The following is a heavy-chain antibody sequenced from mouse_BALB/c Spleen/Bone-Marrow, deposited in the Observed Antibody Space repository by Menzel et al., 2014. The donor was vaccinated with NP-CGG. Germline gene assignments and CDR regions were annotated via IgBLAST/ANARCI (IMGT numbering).Heavy chain of an antibody. V-gene: IGHV14-3*02. Sequence: VQLQQSGAEFVKPGASVKLPCTASGFNIKDSYMHWVKRRPEQCLEWIGRIDPANDNTKYDPKFQGKATITADTSSNTAYLQRSSLTSEEAAVCYCGRADGYYAWFAYWGQGTLVTVSA. CDR1: GFNIKDSY. J-gene: IGHJ3*01. CDR3: GRADGYYAWFAY. D-gene: IGHD2-3*01. CDR2: IDPANDNT.